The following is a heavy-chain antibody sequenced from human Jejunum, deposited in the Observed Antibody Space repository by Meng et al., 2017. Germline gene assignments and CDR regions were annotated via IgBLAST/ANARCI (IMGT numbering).Heavy chain of an antibody. Sequence: GESLKISCAASGFIFSAYSMNWVRQAPGKGLEWVSSISRSTRSGTYVYYADSVKDRFTVSRDDAKNSLYLQMNSLRGEHTAVYYCTRPTTDDYGDVGYWGQGTLVTVSS. CDR2: ISRSTRSGTYV. D-gene: IGHD4-17*01. J-gene: IGHJ4*02. CDR3: TRPTTDDYGDVGY. CDR1: GFIFSAYS. V-gene: IGHV3-21*01.